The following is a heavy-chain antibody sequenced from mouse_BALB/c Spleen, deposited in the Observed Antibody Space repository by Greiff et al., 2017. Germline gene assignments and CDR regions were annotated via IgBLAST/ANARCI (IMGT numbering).Heavy chain of an antibody. J-gene: IGHJ4*01. Sequence: VKLLESGGGLVQPGGSLRLSCATSGFTFTDYYMSWVRQPPGKALEWLGFIRNKANGYTTEYSASVKGRFTISRDNSQSILYLQMNTLRAEDSATYYCARGINYGNYYYAMDYWGQGTSVTVSS. D-gene: IGHD2-1*01. CDR3: ARGINYGNYYYAMDY. CDR2: IRNKANGYTT. CDR1: GFTFTDYY. V-gene: IGHV7-3*02.